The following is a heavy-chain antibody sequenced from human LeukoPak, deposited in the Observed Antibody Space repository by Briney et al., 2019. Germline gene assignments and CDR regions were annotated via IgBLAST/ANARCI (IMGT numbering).Heavy chain of an antibody. CDR2: FDPEDGET. J-gene: IGHJ5*02. CDR3: ATSRGWYRGFPNWFDP. Sequence: ASVKVSCKVSGYTLTELSMHWVREAPGKGLEWMGGFDPEDGETIYAQKFQGRVTMTEDTSSDTAYMELSSLRSEDTAVYYCATSRGWYRGFPNWFDPWGQGTLVTVSS. CDR1: GYTLTELS. D-gene: IGHD6-19*01. V-gene: IGHV1-24*01.